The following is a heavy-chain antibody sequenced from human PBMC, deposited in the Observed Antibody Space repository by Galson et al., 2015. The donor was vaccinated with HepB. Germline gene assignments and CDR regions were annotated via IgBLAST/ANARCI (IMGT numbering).Heavy chain of an antibody. CDR3: ARGDSSGWGVDY. CDR2: IIPILGIA. V-gene: IGHV1-69*02. J-gene: IGHJ4*02. D-gene: IGHD6-19*01. Sequence: SVKVSCKASGGTFSSYTISWVRQAPGQGLEWMGRIIPILGIANYAQKFQGRVTITADKSTSTAYMELSSLRSEDTAVYYCARGDSSGWGVDYWGQGTLVTVSS. CDR1: GGTFSSYT.